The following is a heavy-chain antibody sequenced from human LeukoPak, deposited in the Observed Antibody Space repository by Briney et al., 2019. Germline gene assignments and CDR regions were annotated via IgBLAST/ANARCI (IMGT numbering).Heavy chain of an antibody. J-gene: IGHJ4*02. CDR2: ISAYNGKT. D-gene: IGHD4-17*01. V-gene: IGHV1-18*01. CDR3: ARDGPDYGDYINFDY. CDR1: GYTFTSYG. Sequence: GASVKVSCKASGYTFTSYGISWVRQAPGQGLEWMGWISAYNGKTNYAQKFQGRVTMTTDTSTNTAYMELRSLRYDDTAVYYCARDGPDYGDYINFDYWGQGTLVTVSS.